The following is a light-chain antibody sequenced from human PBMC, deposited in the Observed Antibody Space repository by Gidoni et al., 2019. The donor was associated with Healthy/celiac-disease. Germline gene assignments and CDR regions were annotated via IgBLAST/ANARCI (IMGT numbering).Light chain of an antibody. CDR1: QSISSW. Sequence: DIQMTQSPSTLSSSVGDRVTITCRASQSISSWLAWYQQKPGKAPKPMIHKASSVERGVPSRFSGSGSGTEFTLTISSLQPDDFATYYCQRYNSSLAFGQGTKVEIK. V-gene: IGKV1-5*03. CDR3: QRYNSSLA. J-gene: IGKJ1*01. CDR2: KAS.